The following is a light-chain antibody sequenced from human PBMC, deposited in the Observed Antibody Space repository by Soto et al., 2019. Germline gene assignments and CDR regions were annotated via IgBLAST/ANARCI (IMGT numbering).Light chain of an antibody. J-gene: IGKJ3*01. CDR1: QSVTSY. Sequence: EIVLTQSPATLSLSPGERATLSCRASQSVTSYLAWYQQRPGQAPRLLIYDASNRAAGIPTRFSGSGSGTDVTLTISSLEPEDFAVYYCQQRSDLPPFTFGPGTKVDI. CDR3: QQRSDLPPFT. CDR2: DAS. V-gene: IGKV3-11*01.